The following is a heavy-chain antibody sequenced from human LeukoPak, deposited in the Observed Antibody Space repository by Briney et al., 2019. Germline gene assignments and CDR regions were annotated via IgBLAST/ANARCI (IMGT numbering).Heavy chain of an antibody. CDR1: GFPFTNAW. Sequence: GGSLRLSCAASGFPFTNAWMNWVRQAPGKGLEWVSAISGSGGSTYYADSVKGRFTISRDNSKNTLYLQMNSLRAEDTAVYYCAKEGVEMGAYSCDYWGQGTLVTVSS. CDR3: AKEGVEMGAYSCDY. D-gene: IGHD1-26*01. J-gene: IGHJ4*02. V-gene: IGHV3-23*01. CDR2: ISGSGGST.